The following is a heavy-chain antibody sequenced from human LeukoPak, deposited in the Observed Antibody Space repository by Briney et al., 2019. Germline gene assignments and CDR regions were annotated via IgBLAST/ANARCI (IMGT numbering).Heavy chain of an antibody. CDR2: ISGSGGST. J-gene: IGHJ4*02. CDR1: GFTFSSYA. Sequence: PGGSLRLSCAASGFTFSSYAMSWVRQAPGKGLEWVSAISGSGGSTYYADSVKGRFTISRDNSKNTLYLQMNSLRAEDTAVYYCAKIKVVPAAIFIWPPPYYFDYWGQGTLVTVSS. CDR3: AKIKVVPAAIFIWPPPYYFDY. D-gene: IGHD2-2*01. V-gene: IGHV3-23*01.